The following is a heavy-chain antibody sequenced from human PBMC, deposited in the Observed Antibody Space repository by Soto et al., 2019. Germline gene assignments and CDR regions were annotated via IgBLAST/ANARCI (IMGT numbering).Heavy chain of an antibody. D-gene: IGHD2-2*02. J-gene: IGHJ3*02. CDR2: TYYRSKWYN. Sequence: SQTRSLTCXISGDSVSSNSAAWNWIRQSPSRGLEWLGRTYYRSKWYNDYAVSVKSRITINPDTSKNQFSLQLNSVTPEDTAVYYCARESVRDRSSTSCYRAPRDDAFDIWGQGTMVTVSS. V-gene: IGHV6-1*01. CDR3: ARESVRDRSSTSCYRAPRDDAFDI. CDR1: GDSVSSNSAA.